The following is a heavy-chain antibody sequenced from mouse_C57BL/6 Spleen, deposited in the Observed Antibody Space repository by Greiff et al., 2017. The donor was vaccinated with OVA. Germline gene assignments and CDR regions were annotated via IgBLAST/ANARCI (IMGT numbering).Heavy chain of an antibody. CDR3: ARRWDGFAY. D-gene: IGHD4-1*01. Sequence: EVKLLESGPGLVKPSQSLSLTCSVTGYSITSCYYWNWIRQFPGNKLEWMGYRSYDGSNNYNPSLKNRISITRDTSKNQLFLKLNSVTTEDTATYYCARRWDGFAYWGQGTLVTVSA. V-gene: IGHV3-6*01. J-gene: IGHJ3*01. CDR2: RSYDGSN. CDR1: GYSITSCYY.